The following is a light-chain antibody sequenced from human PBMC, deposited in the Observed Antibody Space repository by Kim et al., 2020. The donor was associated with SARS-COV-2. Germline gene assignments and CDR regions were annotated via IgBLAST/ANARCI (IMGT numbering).Light chain of an antibody. Sequence: AAGRTFRRTRHGDNLRNNYATWYQQRPGQAPVLVLYCKYNRPSGIPERFSGSASGNTASLTITGAQAEDEADYYCNSRDSSGDHVVFGGGTKLTVL. CDR2: CKY. J-gene: IGLJ3*02. CDR3: NSRDSSGDHVV. CDR1: NLRNNY. V-gene: IGLV3-19*01.